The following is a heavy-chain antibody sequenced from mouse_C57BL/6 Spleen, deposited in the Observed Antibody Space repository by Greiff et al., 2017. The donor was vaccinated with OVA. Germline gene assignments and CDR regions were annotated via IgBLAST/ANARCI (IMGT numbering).Heavy chain of an antibody. J-gene: IGHJ4*01. CDR1: GYAFSSSW. V-gene: IGHV1-82*01. Sequence: QVQLQQSGPELVKPGASVKISCKASGYAFSSSWMNWVKQRPGKGLEWIGRIYPGDGDTNYNGKFKGKATLTADKSSSTAYMQLSSLTSEDSAVYFWARGDYGSRYYAMDYWGQGTSVTVSS. D-gene: IGHD1-1*01. CDR3: ARGDYGSRYYAMDY. CDR2: IYPGDGDT.